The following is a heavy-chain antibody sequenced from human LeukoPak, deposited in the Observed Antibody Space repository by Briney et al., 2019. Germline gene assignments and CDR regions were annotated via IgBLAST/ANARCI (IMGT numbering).Heavy chain of an antibody. CDR3: ARKMVRGVINRSRYFDY. D-gene: IGHD3-10*01. J-gene: IGHJ4*02. CDR1: GGSISYFY. Sequence: SETLSLTCTVSGGSISYFYWSWIRQPAGKGLEWIGRIYTSGSTNYNPSLKSRVTISVDTSKNQFSLKLSSVTAADTAVYYCARKMVRGVINRSRYFDYWGQGTLVTVSP. V-gene: IGHV4-4*07. CDR2: IYTSGST.